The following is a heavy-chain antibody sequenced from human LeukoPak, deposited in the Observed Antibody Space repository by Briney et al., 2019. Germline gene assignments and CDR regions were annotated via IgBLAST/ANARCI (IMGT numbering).Heavy chain of an antibody. CDR3: ARRPGSYYINTYYYYYMDV. D-gene: IGHD3-10*01. J-gene: IGHJ6*03. CDR1: GYSVSSGYY. Sequence: SETLSLTCTVSGYSVSSGYYWSWIRQPPGKGLEWIGEINHSGSTNYNPSLKSRVTISVDTSKNQFSLNLSSVTAADTAVYYCARRPGSYYINTYYYYYMDVWGKGTTVTISS. CDR2: INHSGST. V-gene: IGHV4-34*01.